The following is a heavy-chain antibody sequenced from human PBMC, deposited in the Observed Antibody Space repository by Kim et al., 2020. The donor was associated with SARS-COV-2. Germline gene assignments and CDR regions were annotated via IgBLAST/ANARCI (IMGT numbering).Heavy chain of an antibody. CDR1: GFTFSSYG. CDR3: AKYYYDSSGHFDY. J-gene: IGHJ4*02. D-gene: IGHD3-22*01. V-gene: IGHV3-30*18. Sequence: GGSLRLSCAASGFTFSSYGMHWVRQAPGKGLEWVAVISYDGSNKYYADSVKGRFTISRDNSKNTLYLQMNSLRAEDTAVYYCAKYYYDSSGHFDYWGQGTLVTVSS. CDR2: ISYDGSNK.